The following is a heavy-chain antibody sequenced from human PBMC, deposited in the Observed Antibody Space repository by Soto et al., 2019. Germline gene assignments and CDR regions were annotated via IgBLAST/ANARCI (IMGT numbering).Heavy chain of an antibody. D-gene: IGHD1-7*01. CDR1: GGSFSGYY. J-gene: IGHJ4*02. CDR2: INHSGST. Sequence: SETLSLTCAVYGGSFSGYYWSWIRQPPGKGLEWIGEINHSGSTNYNPSLKSRITISIDTSKNQFSLKLSSVTAADTAVYYCATDPVYNWNYVYWGQGTLVTVSS. V-gene: IGHV4-34*01. CDR3: ATDPVYNWNYVY.